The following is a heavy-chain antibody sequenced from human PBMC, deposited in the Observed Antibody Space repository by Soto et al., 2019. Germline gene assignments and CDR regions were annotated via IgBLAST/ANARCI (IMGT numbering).Heavy chain of an antibody. J-gene: IGHJ6*02. V-gene: IGHV4-39*01. CDR2: IYYSGST. CDR3: AARLWTQQPIYYYYGMDV. D-gene: IGHD5-18*01. CDR1: GGSISSSSYY. Sequence: SETLSLTCTVSGGSISSSSYYWGWIRQPPGKGLEWIGGIYYSGSTYYNPSLKSRVTISVDTSKNQFSLKLSSVTAADTAVYYCAARLWTQQPIYYYYGMDVWGQGTTVTVSS.